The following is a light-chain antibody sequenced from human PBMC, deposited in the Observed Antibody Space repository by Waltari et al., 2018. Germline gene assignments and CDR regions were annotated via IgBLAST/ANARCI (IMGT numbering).Light chain of an antibody. CDR2: GAS. CDR1: QSVSTN. V-gene: IGKV3-15*01. J-gene: IGKJ1*01. CDR3: QQHNTWPRT. Sequence: VMTQSPATLSVSPGERATLSCRASQSVSTNLAWYQQKPGQAPRLLIYGASARATGIPARFSGSGSGTEFTLTISSLQSEDFAIYYCQQHNTWPRTFGQGTKVEIK.